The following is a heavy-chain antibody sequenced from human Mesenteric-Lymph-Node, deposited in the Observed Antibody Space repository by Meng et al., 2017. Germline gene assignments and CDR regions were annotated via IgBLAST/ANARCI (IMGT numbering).Heavy chain of an antibody. CDR2: TYYKSKWYN. V-gene: IGHV6-1*01. CDR1: GDSVSSNSAA. J-gene: IGHJ4*02. D-gene: IGHD6-25*01. Sequence: VPLQHAGPGLVKPSQTLSLTCAISGDSVSSNSAAWNWIRQSPSGGLEWLGRTYYKSKWYNDYAESVKSRITINPDTSKNQFSLQLNSVTPEDTAVYYCARDPAAFDFWGQGILVTVSS. CDR3: ARDPAAFDF.